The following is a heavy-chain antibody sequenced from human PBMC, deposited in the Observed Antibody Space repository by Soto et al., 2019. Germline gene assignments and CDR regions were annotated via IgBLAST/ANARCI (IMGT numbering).Heavy chain of an antibody. V-gene: IGHV3-9*01. D-gene: IGHD3-16*01. CDR1: GFSFDVYG. CDR2: ISYNGGNI. Sequence: EVQLVQSGGGWVQPGGSLRLSCAASGFSFDVYGVHWVRQVPGKGLEWVSGISYNGGNIGYVNSVRGRFTISRDNDRNSLYLQMNSLRPEDTAVYYCTKVSRSGLGNYFDYWGLGIMVTVSS. CDR3: TKVSRSGLGNYFDY. J-gene: IGHJ4*02.